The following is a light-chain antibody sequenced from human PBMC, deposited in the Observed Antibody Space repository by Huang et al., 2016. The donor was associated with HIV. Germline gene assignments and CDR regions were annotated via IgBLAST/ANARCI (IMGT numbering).Light chain of an antibody. CDR2: GAY. CDR3: QQYGSSPRT. CDR1: QSVRSSY. J-gene: IGKJ2*01. Sequence: IVLTQSPGTLSLSPGERATPSCRASQSVRSSYLAWYQQKPGQTPRLLIYGAYNRAGGIPIRFSGSQSGTDFTLAISSLEPEDFGVYYCQQYGSSPRTFGQGTKLEIK. V-gene: IGKV3-20*01.